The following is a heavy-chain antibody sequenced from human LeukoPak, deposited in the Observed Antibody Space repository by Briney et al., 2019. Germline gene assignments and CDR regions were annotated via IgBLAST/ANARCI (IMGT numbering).Heavy chain of an antibody. Sequence: GGSLRLSCAASGFTFSSYSMNWVRQAPGKGLEWVSYISSSSSTIYYADSVKGRFTISRDNAKNSLYLQMNSLRAEDTAVYYCARGYYYDSSGYYRPTGYYYGMDVWGQGTTVTVSS. CDR3: ARGYYYDSSGYYRPTGYYYGMDV. D-gene: IGHD3-22*01. CDR1: GFTFSSYS. V-gene: IGHV3-48*04. CDR2: ISSSSSTI. J-gene: IGHJ6*02.